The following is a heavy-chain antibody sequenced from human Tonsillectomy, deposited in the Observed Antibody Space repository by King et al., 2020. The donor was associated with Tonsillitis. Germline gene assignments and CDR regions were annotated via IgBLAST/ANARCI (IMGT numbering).Heavy chain of an antibody. V-gene: IGHV4-39*07. CDR2: IYYSGST. Sequence: QLQESGPGLVKPSETLSLTCTVSGGSISGSTYYWGWIRQPPGKGLDWIGGIYYSGSTYYSPSLKSRVTISVDTSKNQFSLKLSSVTAADTAVYYCSRQTIAFFDYWGQGNLVIVSS. D-gene: IGHD4/OR15-4a*01. CDR3: SRQTIAFFDY. J-gene: IGHJ4*02. CDR1: GGSISGSTYY.